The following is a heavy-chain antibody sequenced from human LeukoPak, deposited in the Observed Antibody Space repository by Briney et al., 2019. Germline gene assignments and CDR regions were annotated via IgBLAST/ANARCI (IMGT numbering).Heavy chain of an antibody. D-gene: IGHD3-3*01. CDR2: INHSGSS. V-gene: IGHV4-34*08. J-gene: IGHJ4*02. CDR3: AAVPETYYTVYYFNY. CDR1: GFTVGSDS. Sequence: PGGSLRLSCTVSGFTVGSDSMSWVRQPPGKGLEWIAEINHSGSSKYNPSLKSRVTISVDTSKNQFSLKLTSVTAADTAVYYCAAVPETYYTVYYFNYWSQGTLVTVSS.